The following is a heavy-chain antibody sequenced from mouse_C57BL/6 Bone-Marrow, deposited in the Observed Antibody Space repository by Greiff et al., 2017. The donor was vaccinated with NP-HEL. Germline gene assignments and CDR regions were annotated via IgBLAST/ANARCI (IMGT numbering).Heavy chain of an antibody. CDR1: GYAFSSSW. CDR2: IYPGDGDT. J-gene: IGHJ2*01. Sequence: LVEPGASVKISCKASGYAFSSSWMNWVKQRPGKGLEWIGRIYPGDGDTNYNGKFKGKATLTADKSSSTAYMQLSSLTSEDSAVYFCEIPYGNYNYWGQGTTLTVSS. V-gene: IGHV1-82*01. D-gene: IGHD2-1*01. CDR3: EIPYGNYNY.